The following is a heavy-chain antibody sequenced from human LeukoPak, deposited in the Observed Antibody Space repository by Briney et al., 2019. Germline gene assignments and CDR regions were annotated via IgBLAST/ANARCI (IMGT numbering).Heavy chain of an antibody. V-gene: IGHV3-7*01. CDR1: GFTFSSSA. J-gene: IGHJ4*02. CDR3: ARPRGCGSSRCNNFDY. Sequence: PGGSLRLSCAASGFTFSSSAMSWVRQAPGKGLEWVAKMNEYGSEIFYVDSVKGRFTISRDNGKNSLYLQMNRLRAEDTAVYYCARPRGCGSSRCNNFDYWGQGTLVTVSS. CDR2: MNEYGSEI. D-gene: IGHD2-2*01.